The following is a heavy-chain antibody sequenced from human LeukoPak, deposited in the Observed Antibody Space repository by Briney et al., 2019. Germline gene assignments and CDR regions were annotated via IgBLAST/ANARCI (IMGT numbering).Heavy chain of an antibody. V-gene: IGHV1-2*06. CDR1: GYTFTGYY. CDR2: INPNSGDT. Sequence: ASVNVSCKASGYTFTGYYMHWVRQAPGQGLEWMGRINPNSGDTNYAQKFQGRVTMTRDTSISTAYMELGRLRSDDTAVYYCTRGGGVVVTTWYFDLWGRGTLVTVSS. CDR3: TRGGGVVVTTWYFDL. J-gene: IGHJ2*01. D-gene: IGHD2-21*02.